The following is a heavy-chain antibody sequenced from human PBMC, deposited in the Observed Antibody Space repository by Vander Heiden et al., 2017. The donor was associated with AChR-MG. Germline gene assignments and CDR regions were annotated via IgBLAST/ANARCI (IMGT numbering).Heavy chain of an antibody. V-gene: IGHV3-11*01. CDR1: GFTFSDYY. J-gene: IGHJ5*02. CDR2: ISSSGSTI. Sequence: QVQLVASGGGLVKPGGSMRFYCAASGFTFSDYYISWIRQAPGKGLEWFSYISSSGSTIYYADSVKGRFTISRDNAKNSLYLQMNSLRAEDTAVYYCARGPTGTTRWFDPWGQGTLVTVSS. D-gene: IGHD1-1*01. CDR3: ARGPTGTTRWFDP.